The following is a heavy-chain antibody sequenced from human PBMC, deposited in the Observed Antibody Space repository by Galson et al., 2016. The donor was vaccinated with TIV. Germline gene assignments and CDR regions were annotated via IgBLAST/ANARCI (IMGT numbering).Heavy chain of an antibody. Sequence: SVKVSCKASGGTFRRYSISWVQQAPGQGLEWMGRIIPMLGMTNYAQRFQGRVTITADEYMSTVDMELSSLRSEDTAVYYCVRGMGATTYYQYGMDVWGQGTTVTVSS. CDR1: GGTFRRYS. V-gene: IGHV1-69*04. J-gene: IGHJ6*02. D-gene: IGHD1-26*01. CDR3: VRGMGATTYYQYGMDV. CDR2: IIPMLGMT.